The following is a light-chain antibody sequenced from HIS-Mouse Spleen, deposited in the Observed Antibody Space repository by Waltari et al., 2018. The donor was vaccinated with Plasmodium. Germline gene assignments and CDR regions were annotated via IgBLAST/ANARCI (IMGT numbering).Light chain of an antibody. CDR2: KAS. Sequence: DIQMTQSPSTLPAPVGDRVTITGRASQSLGSWLAVYQQKQGTAPKLLIYKASSLESRAPLSFSGSGAGTEFTFNICSMQPDDFATYYGQQYNSYSPYTFGQGTKLEIK. CDR1: QSLGSW. J-gene: IGKJ2*01. V-gene: IGKV1-5*03. CDR3: QQYNSYSPYT.